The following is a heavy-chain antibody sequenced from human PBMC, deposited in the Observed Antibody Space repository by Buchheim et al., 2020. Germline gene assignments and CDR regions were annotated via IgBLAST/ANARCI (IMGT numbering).Heavy chain of an antibody. CDR1: GFTFSSYG. J-gene: IGHJ6*03. CDR3: AKDQDFWSGPYYYYYMDV. CDR2: IWYDGSNK. V-gene: IGHV3-33*06. Sequence: QVQLVESGGGVVQPGRSLRLSCAASGFTFSSYGMHWVRQAPGKGLEWVAVIWYDGSNKYYADSVKGRFTISRDNSKNKLYLQMNSLRAEDTAVYYCAKDQDFWSGPYYYYYMDVWGKGTT. D-gene: IGHD3-3*01.